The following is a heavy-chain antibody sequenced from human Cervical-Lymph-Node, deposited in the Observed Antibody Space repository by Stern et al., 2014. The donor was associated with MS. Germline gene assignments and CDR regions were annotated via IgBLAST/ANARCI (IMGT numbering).Heavy chain of an antibody. CDR2: IYYSGST. Sequence: QVQLGQSGPGLVKPSQTLSLTCTVSGGSISSGGYYWSWIRQHPGKGLEWIGYIYYSGSTFYNPSLKSRVTLELDTSKNQFSLNLSSLTAADPAVYYCATPIPEYSYGYAFAFDIWGQGTMVTVSS. J-gene: IGHJ3*02. D-gene: IGHD5-18*01. V-gene: IGHV4-31*03. CDR1: GGSISSGGYY. CDR3: ATPIPEYSYGYAFAFDI.